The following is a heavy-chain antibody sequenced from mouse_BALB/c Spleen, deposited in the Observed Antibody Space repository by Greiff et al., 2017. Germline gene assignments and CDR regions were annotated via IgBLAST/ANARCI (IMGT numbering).Heavy chain of an antibody. CDR2: IYYSGTI. D-gene: IGHD1-1*01. V-gene: IGHV3-5*02. CDR3: ARENYGSSNWYFDV. CDR1: GISITTGNYR. J-gene: IGHJ1*01. Sequence: VQLKQSGPGLVKPSQTVSLTCTVTGISITTGNYRWSWIRQFPGNKLEWIGYIYYSGTITYNPSLTSRTTITRDTSKNQFFLEMNSLTAEDTATYYCARENYGSSNWYFDVWGAGTTVTVSS.